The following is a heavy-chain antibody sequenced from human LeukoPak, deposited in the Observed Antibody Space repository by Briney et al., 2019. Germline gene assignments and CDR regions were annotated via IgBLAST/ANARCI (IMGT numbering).Heavy chain of an antibody. CDR2: INPSGGST. D-gene: IGHD2-21*01. CDR1: GYTFINYY. V-gene: IGHV1-46*01. CDR3: ARDESTSILWW. Sequence: GASVKVSCKASGYTFINYYMHWVRQDPGQGLEWMGIINPSGGSTSYAQKFQGRVTMTRDTSTSTVYMELSSLRSEDTAVYYCARDESTSILWWWGQGTLVTVSS. J-gene: IGHJ1*01.